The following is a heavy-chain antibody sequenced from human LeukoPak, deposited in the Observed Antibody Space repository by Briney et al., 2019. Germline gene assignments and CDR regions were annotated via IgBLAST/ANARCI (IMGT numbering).Heavy chain of an antibody. V-gene: IGHV4-59*01. CDR1: GGSISSYY. Sequence: SETLSLTCTASGGSISSYYWSWIRQPPGKGLEWIGYIHDSGSANYNPSLKSRVTISVDTSKNRFSLKLSSVTAADTAVYYCARDRREQYCSGGSCYSALGFFVYWGQGTLVTVSS. CDR2: IHDSGSA. CDR3: ARDRREQYCSGGSCYSALGFFVY. D-gene: IGHD2-15*01. J-gene: IGHJ4*02.